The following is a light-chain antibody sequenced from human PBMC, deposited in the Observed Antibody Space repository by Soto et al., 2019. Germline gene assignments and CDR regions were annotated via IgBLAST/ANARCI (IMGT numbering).Light chain of an antibody. Sequence: QSALTQPPSVSGSPGQSVAISCTGTSSDVGSYNRVSWYQQPPGAAPKLMIYGVSNRPSGVPDRFSGSKSGNTASLTISGLQAEDEADYSCNSYTGSSTYFFGTGTKVTV. CDR2: GVS. CDR3: NSYTGSSTYF. CDR1: SSDVGSYNR. J-gene: IGLJ1*01. V-gene: IGLV2-18*02.